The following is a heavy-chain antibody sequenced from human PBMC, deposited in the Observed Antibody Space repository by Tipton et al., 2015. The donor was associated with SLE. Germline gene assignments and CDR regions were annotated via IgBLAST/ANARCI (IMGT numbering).Heavy chain of an antibody. CDR1: GFTFSNYA. J-gene: IGHJ4*02. V-gene: IGHV3-33*01. Sequence: QLVQSGGGVVQPGRSLRLSCAASGFTFSNYAMHWVRQAPGKGLEWVAVTWYDGSDKYYADSVRGRFTISRDNSKNTLYLQMNRLRADDTAVYYCASGVGPIDYWGQGTLVTVSS. CDR3: ASGVGPIDY. CDR2: TWYDGSDK. D-gene: IGHD1-26*01.